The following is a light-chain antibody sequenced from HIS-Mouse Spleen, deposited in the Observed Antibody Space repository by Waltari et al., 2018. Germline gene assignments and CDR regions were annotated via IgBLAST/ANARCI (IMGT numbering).Light chain of an antibody. CDR2: KDS. CDR1: ALPKQY. V-gene: IGLV3-25*03. CDR3: QSADSSGTGWV. J-gene: IGLJ3*02. Sequence: SYELTQPPSVSVSPGQTARITCSGGALPKQYAYWYQQKPGKAPVLVIYKDSERPSGIPERFSGSSSGTTVTLTISGVQAEDEADYYCQSADSSGTGWVFGGGTKLTVL.